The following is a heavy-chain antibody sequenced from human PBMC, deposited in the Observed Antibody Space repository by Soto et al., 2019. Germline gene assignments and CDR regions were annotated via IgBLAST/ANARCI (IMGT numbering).Heavy chain of an antibody. D-gene: IGHD2-15*01. Sequence: VKVSCKASGGTFSSYAISWVRQAPGQGLEWMGGIIPIFGTANYAQKFQGRVTITADKSTSTAYMELSSLRSEDTAVYYCARDNQVGGSWRNWFDPWGQGTLVTVSS. V-gene: IGHV1-69*06. J-gene: IGHJ5*02. CDR3: ARDNQVGGSWRNWFDP. CDR2: IIPIFGTA. CDR1: GGTFSSYA.